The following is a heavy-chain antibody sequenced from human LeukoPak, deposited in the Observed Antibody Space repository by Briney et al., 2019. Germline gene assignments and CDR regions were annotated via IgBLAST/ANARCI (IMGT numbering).Heavy chain of an antibody. CDR1: GGSISSGGYS. D-gene: IGHD3-22*01. J-gene: IGHJ5*02. V-gene: IGHV4-30-2*01. Sequence: SQTLSLTCAVSGGSISSGGYSWSWILQPPGKGLEWIGYIYHSGSTYYNPSLKSRVTISVDRSKNQFSLKLSSVTAADTAVYYCARAHSDYYDSSGYYSLWFDPWGQGTLVTVSS. CDR3: ARAHSDYYDSSGYYSLWFDP. CDR2: IYHSGST.